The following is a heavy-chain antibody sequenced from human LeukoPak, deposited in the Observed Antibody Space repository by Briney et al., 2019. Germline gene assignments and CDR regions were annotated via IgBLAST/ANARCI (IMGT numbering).Heavy chain of an antibody. D-gene: IGHD3-9*01. CDR1: GYSFTSYG. J-gene: IGHJ4*02. CDR3: ARESPPLRYFDWLSPGEFDY. Sequence: ASVKVSCKASGYSFTSYGISWVRQAPGQGLEWMGWINPNNGGTNYAQTFQGWVTMTRDTSISTAYMELSRLRSDDTAVYYCARESPPLRYFDWLSPGEFDYWGQGTLVTVSS. V-gene: IGHV1-2*04. CDR2: INPNNGGT.